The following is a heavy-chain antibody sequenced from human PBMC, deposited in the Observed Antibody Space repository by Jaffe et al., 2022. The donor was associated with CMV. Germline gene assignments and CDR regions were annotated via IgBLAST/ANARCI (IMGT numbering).Heavy chain of an antibody. CDR1: GFTFSSYG. CDR3: AREPWAAAGTSYYYYMDV. V-gene: IGHV3-33*08. D-gene: IGHD6-13*01. Sequence: QVQLVESGGGVVQPGRSLRLSCAASGFTFSSYGMHWVRQAPGKGLEWVAVIWYDGSNKYYADSVKGRFTISRDNSKNTLYLQMNSLRAEDTAVYYCAREPWAAAGTSYYYYMDVWGKGTTVTVSS. J-gene: IGHJ6*03. CDR2: IWYDGSNK.